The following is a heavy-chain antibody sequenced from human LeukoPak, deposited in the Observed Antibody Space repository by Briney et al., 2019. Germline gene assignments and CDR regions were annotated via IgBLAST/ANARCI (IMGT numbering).Heavy chain of an antibody. CDR3: ARGLTPGEGYSEKSPYYFDY. D-gene: IGHD5-12*01. Sequence: SETLSLTCAVYGGSFSGYYWSWIRQPPGKGLEWIGEINHSGSTNYNPSLKSRVTISVDTSKNQLSLKLSSVTAADTAVYYCARGLTPGEGYSEKSPYYFDYWGQGTLVTVSS. CDR2: INHSGST. CDR1: GGSFSGYY. J-gene: IGHJ4*02. V-gene: IGHV4-34*01.